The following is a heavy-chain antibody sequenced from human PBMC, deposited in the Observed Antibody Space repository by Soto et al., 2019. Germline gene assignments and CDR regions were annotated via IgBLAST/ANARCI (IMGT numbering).Heavy chain of an antibody. V-gene: IGHV4-39*07. CDR1: GGSISSSSYY. D-gene: IGHD5-12*01. J-gene: IGHJ4*02. CDR2: IYYSGST. CDR3: ARGERRDGYNDLDY. Sequence: PSETLSLTCTVSGGSISSSSYYWGWIRQPPGKGLEWIGSIYYSGSTNYNPSLKSRVTISVDTSKNQFSLKLSSVTAADTAVYYCARGERRDGYNDLDYWGQGTLVTVSS.